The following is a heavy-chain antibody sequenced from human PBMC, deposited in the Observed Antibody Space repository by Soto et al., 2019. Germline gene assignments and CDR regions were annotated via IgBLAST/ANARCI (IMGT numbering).Heavy chain of an antibody. J-gene: IGHJ6*02. CDR3: ARWTILGATGMDV. V-gene: IGHV4-34*01. Sequence: VTLSLTCAVYGGSFSGYYWSWIRQPPGKGLEWIGEINHSGSTNYNPSLKSRVTISVDTSKNQFSLKLSSVTAADTAVYYCARWTILGATGMDVWGQGTTVTVSS. CDR2: INHSGST. CDR1: GGSFSGYY. D-gene: IGHD1-26*01.